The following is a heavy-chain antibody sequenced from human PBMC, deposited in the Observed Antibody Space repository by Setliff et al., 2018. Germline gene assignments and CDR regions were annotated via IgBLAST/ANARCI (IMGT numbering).Heavy chain of an antibody. CDR3: ARHKSNGSGSYPSLYMDV. D-gene: IGHD3-10*01. Sequence: SETLSLTCRVSGGSISSGNYYWGLIRQPPGKGLEWVATICYSGSTYSNPSLKSRLIISVDAPDNQFSVKLSSVTAADTAVYYCARHKSNGSGSYPSLYMDVWGKGIMVTV. CDR2: ICYSGST. J-gene: IGHJ6*03. CDR1: GGSISSGNYY. V-gene: IGHV4-39*01.